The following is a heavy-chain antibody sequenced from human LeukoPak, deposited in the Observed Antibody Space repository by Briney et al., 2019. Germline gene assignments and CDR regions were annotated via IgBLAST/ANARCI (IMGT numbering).Heavy chain of an antibody. D-gene: IGHD6-13*01. CDR1: GGSISSYY. CDR3: AGIAAAGSHYYYCGMDV. Sequence: PSETLSPTCTVSGGSISSYYWSWIRQPPGKGLEWTGYIYYSGSTNYNPSLKSRVTISVDTSKNQFSLKLSSVTAADTAVYYCAGIAAAGSHYYYCGMDVWGQGTTVTVSS. CDR2: IYYSGST. V-gene: IGHV4-59*01. J-gene: IGHJ6*02.